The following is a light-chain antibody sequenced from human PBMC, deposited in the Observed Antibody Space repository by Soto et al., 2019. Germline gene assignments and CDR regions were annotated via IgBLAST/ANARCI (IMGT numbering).Light chain of an antibody. J-gene: IGKJ4*01. Sequence: EIVFTQSPATLSLAPGERATLCCRASQSVGITLAWFQQRPGQAPRLLIYDASNRATGIPARFTGSGSGTDLTLTTRSLGPEDFAIYYCQQRDSWPLTFGGGTKVDIK. CDR1: QSVGIT. CDR3: QQRDSWPLT. V-gene: IGKV3-11*01. CDR2: DAS.